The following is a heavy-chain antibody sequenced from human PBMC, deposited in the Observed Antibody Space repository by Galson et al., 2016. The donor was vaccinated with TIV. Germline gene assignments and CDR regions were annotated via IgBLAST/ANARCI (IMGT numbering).Heavy chain of an antibody. V-gene: IGHV3-33*01. CDR3: AREFRDYYLDY. Sequence: SLRLSCAASGFTFSSYGMHWVRLAPGKGLEWLAGLWYDGSHLHYAESVKGRFTISRDNSKKMLYLQMNSLRAEDTAVYWCAREFRDYYLDYWGQGTLVTVSP. J-gene: IGHJ4*02. CDR1: GFTFSSYG. CDR2: LWYDGSHL.